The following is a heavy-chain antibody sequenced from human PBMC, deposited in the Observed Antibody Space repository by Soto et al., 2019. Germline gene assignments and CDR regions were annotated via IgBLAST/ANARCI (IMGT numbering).Heavy chain of an antibody. CDR2: IYYSGST. D-gene: IGHD2-2*01. CDR3: ARAPSCSSTSCSPLIDY. Sequence: QVQLQESGPGLVKPSQTLSLTCTVSGGSISSGGYYWSWIRQHPGKGLEWIGYIYYSGSTYYNPSLKSRVTIAVDTSKNQFSLKLSSVTAADTAVYYCARAPSCSSTSCSPLIDYWGQGTLVTVSS. V-gene: IGHV4-31*03. CDR1: GGSISSGGYY. J-gene: IGHJ4*02.